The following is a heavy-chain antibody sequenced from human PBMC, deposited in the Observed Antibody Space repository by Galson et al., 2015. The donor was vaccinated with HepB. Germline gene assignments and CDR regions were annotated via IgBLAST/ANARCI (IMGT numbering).Heavy chain of an antibody. CDR1: GYTFTNYG. V-gene: IGHV1-3*01. J-gene: IGHJ4*02. Sequence: SVKVSCKASGYTFTNYGIRWVRQAPGQSLEWMGWINAGNGNTKYSQKFQDRVTITRDTSASTAYMELSSLRSEDTAVYYCARGNYAFWGGSPSTPYFFDYWGPGTLVTVSP. D-gene: IGHD3-3*01. CDR2: INAGNGNT. CDR3: ARGNYAFWGGSPSTPYFFDY.